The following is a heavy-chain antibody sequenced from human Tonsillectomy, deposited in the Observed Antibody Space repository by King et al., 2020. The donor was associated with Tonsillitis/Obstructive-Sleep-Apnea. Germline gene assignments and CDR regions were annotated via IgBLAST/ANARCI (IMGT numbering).Heavy chain of an antibody. J-gene: IGHJ3*02. CDR1: GYTFTSYY. D-gene: IGHD3-22*01. CDR3: ARDQSTYYDSSGSHDAFDI. Sequence: VQLVESGAEVKKPGASVKVSCKASGYTFTSYYMHWVRQAPGQGLEWMGIINPSGGSTSYAQKFQGRVTMTRDTSTSTVYMELSSLRSEDTAVYYCARDQSTYYDSSGSHDAFDIWGQGTMVTVSS. V-gene: IGHV1-46*01. CDR2: INPSGGST.